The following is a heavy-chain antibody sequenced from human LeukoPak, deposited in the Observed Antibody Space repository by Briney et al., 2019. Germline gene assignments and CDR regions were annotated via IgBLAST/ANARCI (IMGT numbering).Heavy chain of an antibody. CDR3: AKDPAARPLRLITDDAFDI. CDR2: IRYDGSNT. D-gene: IGHD2-21*02. CDR1: GFTFSSYG. J-gene: IGHJ3*02. Sequence: PGGSRRLSCAASGFTFSSYGMHWVRQAPGKGLEWVSFIRYDGSNTFYADSVQGRFTISRDNSKNTLYLQMNSLRTEDTAVYYCAKDPAARPLRLITDDAFDIWGQGTMVTVSS. V-gene: IGHV3-30*02.